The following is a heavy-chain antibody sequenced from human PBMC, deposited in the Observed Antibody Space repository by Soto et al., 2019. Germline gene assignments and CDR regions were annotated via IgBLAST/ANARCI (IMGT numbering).Heavy chain of an antibody. CDR1: GFTFSSYW. CDR3: ARLEGGYYYAFDY. Sequence: GGSLRLSCAASGFTFSSYWMSWVRQAPGKGLEWVANIKQDGSEKYYVDSVKGRFTISRDNAKNPLYLQMNSLRAEDTAVYYCARLEGGYYYAFDYWGQGTLVTVSS. CDR2: IKQDGSEK. D-gene: IGHD3-22*01. J-gene: IGHJ4*02. V-gene: IGHV3-7*01.